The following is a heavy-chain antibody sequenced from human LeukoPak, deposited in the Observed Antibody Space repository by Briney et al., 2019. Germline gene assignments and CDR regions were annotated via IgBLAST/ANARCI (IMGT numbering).Heavy chain of an antibody. CDR1: GFTFSSYE. Sequence: GGSLRLSCASSGFTFSSYEMNWVRQAPGKGLEWVSYVSSSGSTIYYADSVKGRFTISRDNAKNSLYLQMNSLRAEDTAVYYCARYPGYCRCGRCYSGYSFDYWGQGTLVTVSS. J-gene: IGHJ4*02. CDR3: ARYPGYCRCGRCYSGYSFDY. V-gene: IGHV3-48*03. D-gene: IGHD2-15*01. CDR2: VSSSGSTI.